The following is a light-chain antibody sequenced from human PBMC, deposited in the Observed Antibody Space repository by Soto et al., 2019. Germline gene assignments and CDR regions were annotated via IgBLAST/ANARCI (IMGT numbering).Light chain of an antibody. CDR1: SGHSNYD. J-gene: IGLJ3*02. CDR2: LSSDGSH. CDR3: QAWGTAIWV. Sequence: QPVLTQSPSASASLGASVKLTCTLSSGHSNYDIVWHQQQPEKGPRYLMKLSSDGSHTKGDGIPDRFSGSSSGAERYLTISSLQSEDEADYYCQAWGTAIWVFGGGTKLTVL. V-gene: IGLV4-69*01.